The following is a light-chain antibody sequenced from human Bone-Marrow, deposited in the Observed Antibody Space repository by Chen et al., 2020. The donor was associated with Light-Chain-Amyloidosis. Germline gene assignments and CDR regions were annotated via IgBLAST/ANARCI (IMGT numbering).Light chain of an antibody. CDR1: NIGSTS. CDR3: QVWGRGSDRPV. J-gene: IGLJ3*02. V-gene: IGLV3-21*02. CDR2: DDS. Sequence: SYVLTQPSSVSVAPGQTATIACGGNNIGSTSVHWYQQTPGPAPLLVVYDDSDRPSGLPERLAGSNAGNAATLTSSGVEAGDAADYYCQVWGRGSDRPVFGGGTKLTVL.